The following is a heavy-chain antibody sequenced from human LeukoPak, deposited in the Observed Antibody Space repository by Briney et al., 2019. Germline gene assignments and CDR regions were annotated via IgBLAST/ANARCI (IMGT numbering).Heavy chain of an antibody. D-gene: IGHD3-22*01. Sequence: GGSLRLSCAASGFTFSSYAMSWVRQAPGKGLEWVSAISGSGGSTYYADSVKGRFTISRDNSKNTLYLQMNSLRAEDTAVYYCAKTMIVVAIGGYYFDYWGQGTLVTVSS. V-gene: IGHV3-23*01. CDR1: GFTFSSYA. J-gene: IGHJ4*02. CDR3: AKTMIVVAIGGYYFDY. CDR2: ISGSGGST.